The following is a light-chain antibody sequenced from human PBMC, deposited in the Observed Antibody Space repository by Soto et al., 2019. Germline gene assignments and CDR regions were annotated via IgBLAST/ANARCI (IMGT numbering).Light chain of an antibody. J-gene: IGKJ1*01. CDR2: GAS. V-gene: IGKV3-11*01. Sequence: LKHTPSAVCWSRKERSTLSSTASENVRTFVDWYQQKPGQAPRLLIYGASNRATGIPARFSGSGSGTDFTLTICNLEPEDFAVYYCKQHSPRLPWTFAQGTKLDIK. CDR1: ENVRTF. CDR3: KQHSPRLPWT.